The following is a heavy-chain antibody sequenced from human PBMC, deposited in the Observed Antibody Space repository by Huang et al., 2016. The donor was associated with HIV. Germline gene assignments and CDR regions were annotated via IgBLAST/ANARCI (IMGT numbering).Heavy chain of an antibody. D-gene: IGHD6-19*01. Sequence: QVQLVESGGGVVQPGRSLRLSCAAPGFSFSNYCIHWVRQAPGKGVEWVAVISYDGNKKYYADSVKGRFTISRDNSNNTLLLQMNSLRAEDTAVYYCGKDWTGSSGWFTLHYYYYGMDVWGQGTTVTVSS. J-gene: IGHJ6*02. V-gene: IGHV3-30*18. CDR3: GKDWTGSSGWFTLHYYYYGMDV. CDR2: ISYDGNKK. CDR1: GFSFSNYC.